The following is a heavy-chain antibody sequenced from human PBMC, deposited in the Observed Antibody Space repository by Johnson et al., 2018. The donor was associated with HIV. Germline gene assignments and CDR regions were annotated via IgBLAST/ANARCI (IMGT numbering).Heavy chain of an antibody. CDR2: SNSDGSRT. Sequence: VQLVESGGGFVQPDRSLRLSCTASTFTFDDDAMHWVRQVPGKGLVWVSRSNSDGSRTTYADSVKGRFTISRDTSKNTLYLQMNSLRPEDTAVYYCASDGWELLGVAAFDVWGQGTLVTVSS. D-gene: IGHD1-26*01. V-gene: IGHV3-74*02. CDR3: ASDGWELLGVAAFDV. J-gene: IGHJ3*01. CDR1: TFTFDDDA.